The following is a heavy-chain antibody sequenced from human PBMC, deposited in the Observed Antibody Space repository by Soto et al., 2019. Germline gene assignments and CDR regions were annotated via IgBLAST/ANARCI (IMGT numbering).Heavy chain of an antibody. CDR3: ASIFSYDFWSGYRPFDY. CDR1: GYSFTSYW. V-gene: IGHV5-51*01. J-gene: IGHJ4*02. CDR2: IYPGDSDT. D-gene: IGHD3-3*01. Sequence: GESLKISCKGSGYSFTSYWIGWVRQMPGKGLEWMGIIYPGDSDTRYSPSFQGQVTISADKSISTAYMQWSSLKASDTAIYFCASIFSYDFWSGYRPFDYWGQGTLVTVSS.